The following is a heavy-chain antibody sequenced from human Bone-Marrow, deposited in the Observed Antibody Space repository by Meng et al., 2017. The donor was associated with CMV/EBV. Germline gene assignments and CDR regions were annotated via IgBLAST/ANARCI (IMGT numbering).Heavy chain of an antibody. V-gene: IGHV3-30*01. CDR3: ARDLAMGTGYGMDV. CDR1: GFTFSSYA. CDR2: ISYDGSNK. Sequence: GGSLRLSCAASGFTFSSYAMHWVRQAPGKGAEWVAVISYDGSNKYYADSVKGRFTISRDNSKNTLYLQMNSLRAEDTAVYYCARDLAMGTGYGMDVWGQGTTVTVSS. D-gene: IGHD1-1*01. J-gene: IGHJ6*02.